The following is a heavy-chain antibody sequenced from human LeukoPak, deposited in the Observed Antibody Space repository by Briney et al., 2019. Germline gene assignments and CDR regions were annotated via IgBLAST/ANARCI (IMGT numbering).Heavy chain of an antibody. D-gene: IGHD4-17*01. CDR3: ARDRRYGDYRSSFGY. J-gene: IGHJ4*02. CDR1: GYTFTSYY. Sequence: ASVKVSCKASGYTFTSYYMHWVRQAPGQGLEWMGLINPSGGSTSYAQKFQGRATMTRDTSTSTVYMELSSLRSEDTAVYYCARDRRYGDYRSSFGYWGQGTLVTVSS. CDR2: INPSGGST. V-gene: IGHV1-46*01.